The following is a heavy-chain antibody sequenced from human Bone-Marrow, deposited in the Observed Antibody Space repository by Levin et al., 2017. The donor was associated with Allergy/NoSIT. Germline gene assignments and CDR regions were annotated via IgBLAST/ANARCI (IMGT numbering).Heavy chain of an antibody. CDR3: ARGGIVTGTPTPLFGY. Sequence: GGSLRLSCAASGFTFSSYAMHWVRQAPGKGLEWVAVISYDGSNKYYADSVKGRFTISRDNSKNTLYLQMNSLRAEDTAVYYCARGGIVTGTPTPLFGYWGQGTLVTVSS. D-gene: IGHD1-7*01. CDR1: GFTFSSYA. CDR2: ISYDGSNK. J-gene: IGHJ4*02. V-gene: IGHV3-30-3*01.